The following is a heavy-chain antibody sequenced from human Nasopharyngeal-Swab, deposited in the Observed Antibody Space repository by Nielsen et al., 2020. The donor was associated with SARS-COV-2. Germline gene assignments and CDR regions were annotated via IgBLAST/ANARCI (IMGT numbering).Heavy chain of an antibody. CDR3: AMVVAGTIDY. D-gene: IGHD6-19*01. V-gene: IGHV1-18*01. J-gene: IGHJ4*02. Sequence: VRQAPGQGLEWMGRINPNSGGTNYAQKLQGRVTMTTDTSTSTAYMELRSLRSDDTAVYYCAMVVAGTIDYWGQGTLVTVSS. CDR2: INPNSGGT.